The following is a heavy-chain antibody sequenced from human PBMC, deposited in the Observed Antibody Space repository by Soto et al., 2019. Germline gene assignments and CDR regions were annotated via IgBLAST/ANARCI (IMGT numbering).Heavy chain of an antibody. CDR3: ARQYSTAYFDY. D-gene: IGHD2-21*01. V-gene: IGHV1-69*01. J-gene: IGHJ4*02. Sequence: QVQLVQSWAEMKKPGSSVRVSCRSSGGSFTNYFIGWVRQAPGHGPEWMGGIIPMLGTPQYAQKFQDRVTITADESTSTAFLYLRSLRFENTAIYYCARQYSTAYFDYWGQGTLVTVSS. CDR1: GGSFTNYF. CDR2: IIPMLGTP.